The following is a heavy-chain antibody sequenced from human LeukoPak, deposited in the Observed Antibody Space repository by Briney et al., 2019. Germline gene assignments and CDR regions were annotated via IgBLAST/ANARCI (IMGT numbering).Heavy chain of an antibody. Sequence: QPGGSLRLPCAASGFTFSSYGMHWVRQAPGKGLEWVAVISYDGSNKYYADSVKGRVTISRDNSKNTLYLQMNSLRAEDTAVYYCAKGPSGFDYWGQGTLVSVSS. V-gene: IGHV3-30*18. CDR1: GFTFSSYG. D-gene: IGHD6-19*01. CDR2: ISYDGSNK. J-gene: IGHJ4*02. CDR3: AKGPSGFDY.